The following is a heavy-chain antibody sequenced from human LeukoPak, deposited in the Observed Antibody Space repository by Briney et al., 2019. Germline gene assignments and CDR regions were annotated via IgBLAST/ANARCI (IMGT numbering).Heavy chain of an antibody. CDR1: GFTFSSYW. V-gene: IGHV3-74*01. CDR2: INPDGTVT. Sequence: GGSLRLTCAASGFTFSSYWMHWVRQAPGKGLVWVSPINPDGTVTTYADSVKGRFTISRDNAKNTLYLQMNSLRAEDTALYFCAKTASSPFDLWGRGTLVTVSS. CDR3: AKTASSPFDL. D-gene: IGHD3-10*01. J-gene: IGHJ2*01.